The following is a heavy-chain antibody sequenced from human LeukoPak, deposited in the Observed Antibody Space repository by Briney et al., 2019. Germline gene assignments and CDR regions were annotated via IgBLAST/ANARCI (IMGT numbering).Heavy chain of an antibody. CDR2: ISGSDHNT. Sequence: PGGSLRLSCTASGFTFSTYSMSWVRQAPGKGLEWVSSISGSDHNTYYADSVKGRFTIPRVNSKNTLYLQVNSLRAEDKAVYYCAKGLIVGATRPYYFDSWGQGTLVTVSS. V-gene: IGHV3-23*01. D-gene: IGHD1-26*01. CDR3: AKGLIVGATRPYYFDS. CDR1: GFTFSTYS. J-gene: IGHJ4*02.